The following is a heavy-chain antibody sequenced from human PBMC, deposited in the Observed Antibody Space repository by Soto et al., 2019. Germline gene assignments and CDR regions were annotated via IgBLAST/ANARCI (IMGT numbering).Heavy chain of an antibody. CDR3: AHSSYYYDSSGYYGGYCDL. J-gene: IGHJ2*01. CDR2: IYWDDDK. V-gene: IGHV2-5*02. D-gene: IGHD3-22*01. Sequence: QITLKESGPTLVKPTQTLTLTCTFSGFSLSTSGVGVGWIRQPPGKALEWLALIYWDDDKRYSTSLKSRLTITQDTSKNKVVLTMTNMDPVDTATYYCAHSSYYYDSSGYYGGYCDLWGRGTLVTVSS. CDR1: GFSLSTSGVG.